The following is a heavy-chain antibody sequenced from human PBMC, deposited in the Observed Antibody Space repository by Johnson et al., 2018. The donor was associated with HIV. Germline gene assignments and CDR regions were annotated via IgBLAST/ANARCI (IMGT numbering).Heavy chain of an antibody. CDR3: AREATVVMLGYAFDI. CDR2: IRYDGSNK. V-gene: IGHV3-30*02. CDR1: GFTLSSYG. Sequence: QVQLVESGGGLVQPGGSLRLSCAASGFTLSSYGMHWVRQAPGKGLEWVAFIRYDGSNKYYADSVKGRFTISRDNSKNTLYLQMKSLRVEDTAVYYCAREATVVMLGYAFDIWGQGTMVTVSS. J-gene: IGHJ3*02. D-gene: IGHD4-23*01.